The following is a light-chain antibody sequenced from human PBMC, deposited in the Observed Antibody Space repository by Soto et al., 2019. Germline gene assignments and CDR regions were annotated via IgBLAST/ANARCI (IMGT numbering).Light chain of an antibody. CDR3: QQSYSTPRT. Sequence: DIQMTQSPSSLSASVGDRVTITCRASQRISTYLKWYQQKPGKAPKFLIYDASNLQSGVPSRFSGGGSGREFTLTISSLQPEDFATYYCQQSYSTPRTFGQGTKV. J-gene: IGKJ1*01. CDR1: QRISTY. CDR2: DAS. V-gene: IGKV1-39*01.